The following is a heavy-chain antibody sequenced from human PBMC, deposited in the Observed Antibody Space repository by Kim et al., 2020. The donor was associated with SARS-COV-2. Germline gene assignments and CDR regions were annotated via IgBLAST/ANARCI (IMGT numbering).Heavy chain of an antibody. CDR1: GFTFSSYG. V-gene: IGHV3-33*01. CDR2: IWYDGSNK. J-gene: IGHJ4*02. Sequence: GGSLRLSCAASGFTFSSYGMHWVRQAPGKGLEWVAVIWYDGSNKYYADSVKGRFTISRDNSKNTLYLQMNSLRAEDTAVYYCARAQPYYYDSSGYSGCDYWGQGTLVTVSS. D-gene: IGHD3-22*01. CDR3: ARAQPYYYDSSGYSGCDY.